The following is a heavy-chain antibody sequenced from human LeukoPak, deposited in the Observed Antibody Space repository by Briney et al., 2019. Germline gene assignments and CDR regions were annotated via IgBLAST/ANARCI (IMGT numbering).Heavy chain of an antibody. CDR2: IYYSGTT. Sequence: PSETLSLTCTVSGGSISSGDYYWSWIRQPPGKGLEWIGYIYYSGTTSYNPSLKSRVTISVDTSKNQFSLKLSSVTAADTAVYYCARDPRRDGYDIAFDVWGQGTMVTVSS. CDR1: GGSISSGDYY. V-gene: IGHV4-61*08. D-gene: IGHD5-24*01. J-gene: IGHJ3*01. CDR3: ARDPRRDGYDIAFDV.